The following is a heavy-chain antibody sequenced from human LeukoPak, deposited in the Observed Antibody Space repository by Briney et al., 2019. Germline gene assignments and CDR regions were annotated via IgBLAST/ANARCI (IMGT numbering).Heavy chain of an antibody. D-gene: IGHD6-19*01. CDR2: INPNSGGT. CDR3: ARVGSSSGWYKKDYFDY. CDR1: GYTFTGYY. J-gene: IGHJ4*02. Sequence: GASVKVSCKASGYTFTGYYMHWVRQAPGQGLERMGWINPNSGGTNYAQKFQGRVTMTRDTSISTAYMELSRLRSDDTAVYYCARVGSSSGWYKKDYFDYWGQGTLVTVSS. V-gene: IGHV1-2*02.